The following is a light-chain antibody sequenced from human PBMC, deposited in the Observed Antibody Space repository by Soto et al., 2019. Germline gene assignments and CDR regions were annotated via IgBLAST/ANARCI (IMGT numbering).Light chain of an antibody. CDR3: QQYNTWTPIT. Sequence: EILMTQSPATLSVSPGERATLSCRASQSVSSNFSWYQQKPGPAPRLLIDRASTRATGIPARFSGSGAGTDFTLTISSLQSEEFAIYYCQQYNTWTPITFGQGKRLEIK. CDR2: RAS. J-gene: IGKJ5*01. V-gene: IGKV3-15*01. CDR1: QSVSSN.